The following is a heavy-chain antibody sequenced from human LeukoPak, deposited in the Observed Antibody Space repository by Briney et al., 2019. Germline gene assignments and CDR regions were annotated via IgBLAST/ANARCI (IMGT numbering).Heavy chain of an antibody. V-gene: IGHV4-4*02. Sequence: SGTLSLTCAVSGGSISSSHWWSWVRQPPGKGLEWIGEIYHSGSTNYNPSLKSRVTISVDKSKNQFSLKLSSVTAADTAVYYCARGITMTRQSRNSRGPLDYWGHGALVTVSS. J-gene: IGHJ4*01. CDR3: ARGITMTRQSRNSRGPLDY. CDR1: GGSISSSHW. D-gene: IGHD3-22*01. CDR2: IYHSGST.